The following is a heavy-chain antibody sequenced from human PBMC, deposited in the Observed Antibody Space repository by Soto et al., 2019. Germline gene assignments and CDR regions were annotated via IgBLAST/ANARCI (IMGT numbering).Heavy chain of an antibody. CDR1: GGTFSSYA. J-gene: IGHJ4*02. D-gene: IGHD3-22*01. V-gene: IGHV1-69*13. CDR2: IIPIFGTA. CDR3: AGQYYYDSSGYYQLDY. Sequence: SVKVSCKASGGTFSSYAISWVRQAPGQGLEWMGGIIPIFGTANYAQKFQGRVTIAADESTSTAYMELSSLRSEDTAVYYCAGQYYYDSSGYYQLDYWGQGTLVTVSS.